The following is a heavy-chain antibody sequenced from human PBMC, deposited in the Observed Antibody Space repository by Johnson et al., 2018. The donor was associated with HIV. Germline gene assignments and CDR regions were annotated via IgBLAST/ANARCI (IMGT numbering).Heavy chain of an antibody. CDR2: IKQDGSER. J-gene: IGHJ3*02. V-gene: IGHV3-7*03. Sequence: VQLVESGGGLVQPGGSLRLSCAASGFTFSSYWMNWVRQAPGKGLEWVANIKQDGSERNYVDSVRGRFIISRDNAENSLYLQLDSLRVDDTALYYCARGGLGYQNFHDAFDIWGQGTMVTVSS. CDR1: GFTFSSYW. CDR3: ARGGLGYQNFHDAFDI. D-gene: IGHD2-2*01.